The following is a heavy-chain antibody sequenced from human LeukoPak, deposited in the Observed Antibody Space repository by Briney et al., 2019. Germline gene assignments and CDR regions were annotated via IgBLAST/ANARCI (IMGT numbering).Heavy chain of an antibody. Sequence: SETLSLTCTVSDGSIAGYPWSWIRQPPGKGLEWIGYIYYSGNTNYNPSLKSRVTVSVDTSKNQFSLKLTSVTAADTAVYYCVRGPYGSGISNWFDPWGQGTLVIVSS. V-gene: IGHV4-59*01. CDR1: DGSIAGYP. J-gene: IGHJ5*02. D-gene: IGHD3-10*01. CDR2: IYYSGNT. CDR3: VRGPYGSGISNWFDP.